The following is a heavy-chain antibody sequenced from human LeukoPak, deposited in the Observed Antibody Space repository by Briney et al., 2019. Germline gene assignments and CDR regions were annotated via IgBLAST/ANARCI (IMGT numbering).Heavy chain of an antibody. J-gene: IGHJ3*02. V-gene: IGHV4-30-2*01. Sequence: RPSETLSLTCTVSGGSISSDGYYWSWIRQPPGKGLEWIGYIYHSGSTYYNPSLKSRVTISVDRSKNQFSLKLSSVTAADTAVYYCARADADYVWGSYRPQDAFDIWGQGTMVTVSS. CDR3: ARADADYVWGSYRPQDAFDI. CDR1: GGSISSDGYY. CDR2: IYHSGST. D-gene: IGHD3-16*02.